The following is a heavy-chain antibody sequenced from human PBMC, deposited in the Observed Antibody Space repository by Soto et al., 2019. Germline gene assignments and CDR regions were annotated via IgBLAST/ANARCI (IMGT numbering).Heavy chain of an antibody. CDR3: ARDYYGMDV. V-gene: IGHV4-30-2*06. Sequence: QLQLQESGSGLVKPSQTLSLTCTVSGGSITSGGYSWTWIRHSPGKGLEWIGYTYQSGSAYYNPSLKSRVTISVDRSKNQFSLNLTSVTAADTAVYYCARDYYGMDVWGQGTTVIVSS. CDR2: TYQSGSA. J-gene: IGHJ6*02. CDR1: GGSITSGGYS.